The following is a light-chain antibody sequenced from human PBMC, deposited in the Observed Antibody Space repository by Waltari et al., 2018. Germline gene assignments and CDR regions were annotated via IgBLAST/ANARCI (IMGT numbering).Light chain of an antibody. CDR3: QQYYRSRT. CDR2: WAS. J-gene: IGKJ1*01. Sequence: DIVMTQSPDSLAVSLGERATINCKSSQSVLYNSNDKNYLAWYQQKPGQPPKLLIYWASTRESGVPDRVSGSGSGTDFTLTISSLQAEDVAVYYCQQYYRSRTFGQGTKVEIK. V-gene: IGKV4-1*01. CDR1: QSVLYNSNDKNY.